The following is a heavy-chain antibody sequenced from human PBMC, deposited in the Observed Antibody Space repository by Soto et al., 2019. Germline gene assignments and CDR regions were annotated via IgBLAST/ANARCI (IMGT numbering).Heavy chain of an antibody. CDR2: MNPNSGNT. J-gene: IGHJ4*02. CDR1: GYTFTSYD. CDR3: AGGPPSSN. Sequence: QVQLVQSGAEVKKPGASVKVSCKASGYTFTSYDINWVRQATGQGLEWMGWMNPNSGNTGYAQKFQGRVTMTRNTPINTAYMEPSSPRTEDTGGYLCAGGPPSSNWGQGTLVTVSS. V-gene: IGHV1-8*01.